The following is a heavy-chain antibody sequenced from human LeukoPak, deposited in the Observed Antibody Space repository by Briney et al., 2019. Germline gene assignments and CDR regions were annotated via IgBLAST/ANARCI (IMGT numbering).Heavy chain of an antibody. Sequence: SQTLSLTCAISGDSVSSNSAACNWIRQSPSKGLEWLGRTYYRSKWYSDYAVSVKSRITINPDTSKNQFSLQLNSVTPEDTAVYYCATFRSVAGFDYWGQGTLVTVSS. J-gene: IGHJ4*02. CDR3: ATFRSVAGFDY. V-gene: IGHV6-1*01. CDR2: TYYRSKWYS. CDR1: GDSVSSNSAA.